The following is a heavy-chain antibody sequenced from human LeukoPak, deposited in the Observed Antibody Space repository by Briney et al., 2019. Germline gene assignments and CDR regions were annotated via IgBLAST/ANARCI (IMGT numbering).Heavy chain of an antibody. J-gene: IGHJ4*02. Sequence: SVKVSCKASGGTFSSYAISWVRQAPGQGLEWMGRIIPIIGTANYAQKFQGRVTITTDESTSTAYMELSSLRSEDTAVYYCARADLNSYGLPLFDYWGQGTLVTVSS. CDR1: GGTFSSYA. V-gene: IGHV1-69*05. D-gene: IGHD5-18*01. CDR3: ARADLNSYGLPLFDY. CDR2: IIPIIGTA.